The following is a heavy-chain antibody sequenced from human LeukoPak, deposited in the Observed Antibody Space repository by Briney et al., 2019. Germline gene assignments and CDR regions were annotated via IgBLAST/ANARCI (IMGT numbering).Heavy chain of an antibody. V-gene: IGHV3-33*01. Sequence: PGGSLRLSCAASGFTSSSYGMHWVRQAPGKGLEWVAVIWYDGSNKYYADSVKGRFTISRDNSKNTLYLQMNSLRAEDTAVYYCARDLGGTEGDYWGQGTLVTVSS. D-gene: IGHD3-10*01. CDR1: GFTSSSYG. J-gene: IGHJ4*02. CDR3: ARDLGGTEGDY. CDR2: IWYDGSNK.